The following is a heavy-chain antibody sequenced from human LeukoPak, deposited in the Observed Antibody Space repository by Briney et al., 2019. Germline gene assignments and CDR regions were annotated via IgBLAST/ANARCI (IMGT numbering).Heavy chain of an antibody. CDR1: GGTFSSYA. J-gene: IGHJ4*02. Sequence: SVTVSCKASGGTFSSYAISWVRQAPGQGLEWMGGIIPIFGTANYAQKFQGRVTITADESTSTAYMELSSLRSEDTAVYYCARDLTGGSGQNYFDYWGQGTLVTVSS. V-gene: IGHV1-69*13. CDR3: ARDLTGGSGQNYFDY. D-gene: IGHD3-10*01. CDR2: IIPIFGTA.